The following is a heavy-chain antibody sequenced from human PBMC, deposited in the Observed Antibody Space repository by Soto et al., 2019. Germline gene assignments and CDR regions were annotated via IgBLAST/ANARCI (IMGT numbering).Heavy chain of an antibody. V-gene: IGHV3-23*01. Sequence: EVQLLESGGGLVQPGGSLRLSCAASGFTFSNYAMNWVRQAPGKGLEWVSTISGSGGSPYYAASVKGRFTISRDNSKNTLYLQVNRLRAGDSAIYYCAKEGTSGLYYIDYCGQGTLVTVSS. CDR2: ISGSGGSP. D-gene: IGHD6-19*01. CDR3: AKEGTSGLYYIDY. J-gene: IGHJ4*02. CDR1: GFTFSNYA.